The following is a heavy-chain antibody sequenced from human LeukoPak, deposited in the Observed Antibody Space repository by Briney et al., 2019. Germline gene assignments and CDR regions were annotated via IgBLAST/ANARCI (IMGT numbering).Heavy chain of an antibody. J-gene: IGHJ3*02. CDR1: GGSTCSYD. CDR3: ASQFWYYDRSAFVI. D-gene: IGHD3-22*01. CDR2: IYYGGST. Sequence: SETLSLTCTYSGGSTCSYDRRWIRQPPGKGLEWVGYIYYGGSTNYNPSLKSRVTISVDTSKNQFSLKLSSVTAADTAVYFCASQFWYYDRSAFVIWGQGTMVTVSS. V-gene: IGHV4-59*08.